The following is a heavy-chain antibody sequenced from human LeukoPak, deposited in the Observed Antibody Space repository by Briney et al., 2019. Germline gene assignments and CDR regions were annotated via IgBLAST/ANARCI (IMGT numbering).Heavy chain of an antibody. CDR1: GFTFSNAW. V-gene: IGHV3-15*01. Sequence: GGSLRLSCAASGFTFSNAWMSWVRQAPGKGLEWVGRIKSKTDGGTTDYAAPVKGRFTISRDDSKNTLYLQMNSLKTEDTAVYSGTQEDFPPRLWGPPASWGFDPWGQGTLVTVSS. CDR3: TQEDFPPRLWGPPASWGFDP. CDR2: IKSKTDGGTT. D-gene: IGHD3-16*01. J-gene: IGHJ5*02.